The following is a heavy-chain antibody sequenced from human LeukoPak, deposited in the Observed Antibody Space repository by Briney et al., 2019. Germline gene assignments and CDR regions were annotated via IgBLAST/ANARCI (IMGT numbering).Heavy chain of an antibody. D-gene: IGHD1-26*01. J-gene: IGHJ4*02. V-gene: IGHV3-7*01. CDR2: IKQDGSEE. CDR3: ARDRIGNY. CDR1: EFRFGRDW. Sequence: GGSLRLTCVASEFRFGRDWISWVRQAPGKGLEWVACIKQDGSEEYYVGSVRGRFTVSVDNGKNSLYLQMNSLRAEDTAVYYCARDRIGNYWGQGTLVTVSS.